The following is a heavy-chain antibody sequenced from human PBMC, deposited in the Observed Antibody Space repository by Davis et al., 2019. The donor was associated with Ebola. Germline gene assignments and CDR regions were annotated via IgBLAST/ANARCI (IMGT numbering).Heavy chain of an antibody. CDR3: AREGYGHDYGDPHWFDP. CDR2: INAGNGNT. Sequence: ASVKVSCKASGYTFTSYAMHWVRQAPGQRLEWMGWINAGNGNTKYSQKFQGRVTITRDTSASTAYMELSSLRSEDTAVYYCAREGYGHDYGDPHWFDPWGQGTLVTVSS. D-gene: IGHD4-17*01. CDR1: GYTFTSYA. J-gene: IGHJ5*02. V-gene: IGHV1-3*01.